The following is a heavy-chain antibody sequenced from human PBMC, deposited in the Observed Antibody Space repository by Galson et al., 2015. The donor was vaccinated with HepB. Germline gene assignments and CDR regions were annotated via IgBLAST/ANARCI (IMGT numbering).Heavy chain of an antibody. Sequence: SVKVSCKASGGTFSSYAISWVRQAPGKGLEWMGGFDPEDGETIYAQKFQGRVTMTEDTSTDTAYMELSSLRSEDTAVYYCATLKVDILTGYRINYYYYYYMDVWGKGTTVTVSS. D-gene: IGHD3-9*01. CDR1: GGTFSSYA. CDR3: ATLKVDILTGYRINYYYYYYMDV. J-gene: IGHJ6*03. V-gene: IGHV1-24*01. CDR2: FDPEDGET.